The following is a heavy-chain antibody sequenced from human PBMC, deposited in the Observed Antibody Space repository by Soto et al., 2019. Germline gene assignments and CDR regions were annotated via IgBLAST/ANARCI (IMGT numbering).Heavy chain of an antibody. CDR1: GYTFTSYD. CDR2: MNPNSGNT. Sequence: GASVKVSCKASGYTFTSYDINWVRQATGQGLEWMGWMNPNSGNTGYAQKFRGRVTMTRNTSISTAYMELSSLRSEDTAVYYCATLPLSIAAAGTVDYYYGMDVWGQGTTVTVSS. CDR3: ATLPLSIAAAGTVDYYYGMDV. D-gene: IGHD6-13*01. V-gene: IGHV1-8*01. J-gene: IGHJ6*02.